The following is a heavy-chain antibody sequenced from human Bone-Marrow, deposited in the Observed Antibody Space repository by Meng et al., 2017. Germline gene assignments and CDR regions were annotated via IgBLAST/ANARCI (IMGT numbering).Heavy chain of an antibody. V-gene: IGHV4-30-4*01. CDR3: ASGGGFFDY. CDR2: IYHSGST. CDR1: GGSISSGDYH. Sequence: QVQLQESGPGLVKPSQTLSLTCTVSGGSISSGDYHWSWIRQPPGKGLEWIGDIYHSGSTNYKPSLKSRVTISLDKSNNQFSLKLSSVTAADTAVYYCASGGGFFDYWGQGALVTVSS. D-gene: IGHD5-24*01. J-gene: IGHJ4*02.